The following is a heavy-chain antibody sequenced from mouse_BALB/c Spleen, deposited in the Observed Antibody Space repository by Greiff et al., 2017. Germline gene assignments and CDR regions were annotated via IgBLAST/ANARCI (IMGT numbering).Heavy chain of an antibody. D-gene: IGHD4-1*01. CDR3: ARAGLGRSWFAY. Sequence: QVQLQQSGAELVRPGSSVKISCKASGYAFSSYWMNWVKQRPGQGLEWIGQIYPGDGDTNYNGKFKGKATLTADKSSSTAYMQLSSLTSEDSAVYFCARAGLGRSWFAYWGQGTLVTVSA. CDR2: IYPGDGDT. J-gene: IGHJ3*01. CDR1: GYAFSSYW. V-gene: IGHV1-80*01.